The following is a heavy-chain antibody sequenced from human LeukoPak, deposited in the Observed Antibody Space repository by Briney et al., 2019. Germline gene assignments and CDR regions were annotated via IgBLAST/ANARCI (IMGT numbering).Heavy chain of an antibody. J-gene: IGHJ4*02. D-gene: IGHD6-19*01. CDR2: ISSSSTTI. Sequence: PGGSLRLSCAASGFTFSSYSMNWVRQAPGKGLEWLSYISSSSTTIYYADSVQGRFTTSRDNAKNSLYLQMNSLRAEDTAVYYCTRVLYSSGWYGDHYWGQGALVTVSS. CDR1: GFTFSSYS. V-gene: IGHV3-48*01. CDR3: TRVLYSSGWYGDHY.